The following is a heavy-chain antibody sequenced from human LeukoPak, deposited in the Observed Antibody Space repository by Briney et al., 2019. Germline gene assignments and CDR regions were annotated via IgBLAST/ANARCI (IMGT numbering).Heavy chain of an antibody. CDR2: ISSSSSYI. CDR3: ARDAPYYYDSSGYSDY. J-gene: IGHJ4*02. Sequence: GGSLRLSCAASGFTFSTYAMSWVRQAPGKGLEWVSSISSSSSYIYYADSVKGRFTISRDNAKNSLYLQMNSLRAEDTAVYYCARDAPYYYDSSGYSDYWGQGTLVTVSS. D-gene: IGHD3-22*01. CDR1: GFTFSTYA. V-gene: IGHV3-21*01.